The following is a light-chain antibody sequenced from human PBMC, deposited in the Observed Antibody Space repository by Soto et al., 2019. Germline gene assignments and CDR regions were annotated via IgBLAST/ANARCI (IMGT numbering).Light chain of an antibody. J-gene: IGKJ4*01. CDR2: ATS. V-gene: IGKV3-15*01. CDR3: QQYHDWPPLT. CDR1: QSVSSK. Sequence: EIVMTQSPATLSVSPGERATLSCRASQSVSSKLAWYQQRPGQAPRLLIYATSTRATGIPDRFSGSGSGTEFTLTISSLQPEDFAVYYCQQYHDWPPLTFGGGTKVDIK.